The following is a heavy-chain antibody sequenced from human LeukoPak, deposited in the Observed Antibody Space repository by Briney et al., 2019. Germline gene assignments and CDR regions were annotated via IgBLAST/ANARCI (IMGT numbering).Heavy chain of an antibody. J-gene: IGHJ4*02. CDR2: IYYSGST. V-gene: IGHV4-59*12. Sequence: PSETLSLTCTVSGGSISSYYWSWIRQPPGKGLEWIGYIYYSGSTNYNPSLKSRVTISVDTSKNQFSLKLSSVTAADTAVYYCARLLGYFDWLPIEYYFDYWGQGTLVTVSS. D-gene: IGHD3-9*01. CDR1: GGSISSYY. CDR3: ARLLGYFDWLPIEYYFDY.